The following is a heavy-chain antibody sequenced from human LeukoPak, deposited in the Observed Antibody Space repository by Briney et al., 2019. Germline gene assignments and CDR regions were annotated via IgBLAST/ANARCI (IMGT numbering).Heavy chain of an antibody. D-gene: IGHD3-10*02. CDR2: ISSSSSYI. Sequence: GGSLRLSCAASGFTFSSYSMNWVRQAPGKGLEWVSSISSSSSYIYYADSVKGRFTISRDNAKNSLYLQMNSLRAEDTAVYYCARALFGEEVGDYWGQGTLVTVSS. J-gene: IGHJ4*02. CDR3: ARALFGEEVGDY. CDR1: GFTFSSYS. V-gene: IGHV3-21*01.